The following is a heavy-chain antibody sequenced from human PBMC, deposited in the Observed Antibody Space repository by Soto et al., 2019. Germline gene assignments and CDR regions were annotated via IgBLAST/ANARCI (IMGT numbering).Heavy chain of an antibody. CDR2: IYVSDST. CDR3: AKGWMDV. J-gene: IGHJ6*02. CDR1: GLTVSSYA. V-gene: IGHV3-53*01. D-gene: IGHD6-13*01. Sequence: EVQLVESGGGLIQPGGSLRLSCAVSGLTVSSYAMSWVRQAPGEGLEWVSVIYVSDSTHYADSVKGRYTISRDNSKNTLFLQMNSLRAEDTAVYYYAKGWMDVWGQGTTVTVS.